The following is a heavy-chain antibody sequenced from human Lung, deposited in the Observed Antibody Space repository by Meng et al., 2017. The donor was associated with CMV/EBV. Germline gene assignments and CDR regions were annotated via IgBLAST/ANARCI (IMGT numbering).Heavy chain of an antibody. CDR3: ARSSDSSGYLSFQH. Sequence: GEVLKISCAASGFTVSSNYTSWVRQAPGKGLEWGSVIYSGGSTYYADSVKGRFTISRDNSKNTLYLQMNSLRAEDTAVYYCARSSDSSGYLSFQHWGQGTLVTVSS. CDR2: IYSGGST. D-gene: IGHD3-22*01. CDR1: GFTVSSNY. J-gene: IGHJ1*01. V-gene: IGHV3-53*01.